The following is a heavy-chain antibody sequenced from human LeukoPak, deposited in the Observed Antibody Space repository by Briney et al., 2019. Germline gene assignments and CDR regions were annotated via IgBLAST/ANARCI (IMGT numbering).Heavy chain of an antibody. V-gene: IGHV2-5*02. CDR2: IYWDDDE. CDR3: ALDRDYINYVGYFQH. Sequence: KLSGPTLVKPTQTLTLTCTFSGFSLTTSGVGVGWIRQPPGKALEWLALIYWDDDERYSPSLRSRLAITKDTSKNQVVLRMTNMDPVDTATYYCALDRDYINYVGYFQHWGQGTLVTVSS. CDR1: GFSLTTSGVG. D-gene: IGHD4-11*01. J-gene: IGHJ1*01.